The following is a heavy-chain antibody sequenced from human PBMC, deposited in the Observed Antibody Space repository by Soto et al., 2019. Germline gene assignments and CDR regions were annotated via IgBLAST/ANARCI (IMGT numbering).Heavy chain of an antibody. D-gene: IGHD3-22*01. V-gene: IGHV3-23*01. Sequence: GGSLRLSCEASGFTFNSYAIAWVRQAPGKGLEWVSGITSSGAAYYADSVKGRFTISRDNSMNTLYLQMNSLRAEDTAVYYCAKGESSVSARDFDPWGQGTLVTV. J-gene: IGHJ5*02. CDR3: AKGESSVSARDFDP. CDR1: GFTFNSYA. CDR2: ITSSGAA.